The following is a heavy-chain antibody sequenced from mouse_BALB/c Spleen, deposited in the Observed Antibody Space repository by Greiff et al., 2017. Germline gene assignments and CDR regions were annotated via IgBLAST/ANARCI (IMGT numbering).Heavy chain of an antibody. D-gene: IGHD2-2*01. V-gene: IGHV5-12-2*01. Sequence: EVMLVESGGGLVQPGGSLKLSCAASGFTFSSYTMSWVRQTPEKRLEWVAYISNGGGSTYYPDTVKGRVTISRDNAKNTLYLQMSSLKSEDTAMYYCARHGYDDEYYFDYWGQGTTLTVSS. CDR3: ARHGYDDEYYFDY. CDR1: GFTFSSYT. J-gene: IGHJ2*01. CDR2: ISNGGGST.